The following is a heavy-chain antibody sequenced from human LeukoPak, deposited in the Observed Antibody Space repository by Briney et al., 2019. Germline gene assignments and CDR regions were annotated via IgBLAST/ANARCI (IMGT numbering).Heavy chain of an antibody. CDR1: GFTFSSYS. Sequence: GRSLRLSCAASGFTFSSYSMNWVRQAPGKGLEWVSSISSSISYIYYADSVKGRFTISRENAKNALYLHLNSLRAHDTAVYSSARDRGGGSDLWGQGTLVTV. D-gene: IGHD2-15*01. CDR3: ARDRGGGSDL. V-gene: IGHV3-21*01. CDR2: ISSSISYI. J-gene: IGHJ5*02.